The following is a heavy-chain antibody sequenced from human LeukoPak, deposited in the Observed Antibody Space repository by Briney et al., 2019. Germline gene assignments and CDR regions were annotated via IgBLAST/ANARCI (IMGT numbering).Heavy chain of an antibody. V-gene: IGHV3-23*01. Sequence: LAGGSLRLSCAASGFTFSSYAMTWVRQAPGKGLEWVSSISVNGGTTYYADSVKGRFTISRDSSKNTLYLQMNSLRAEDTAGYYCVKGGGNVRRYFEYWGQGTLVTVSS. D-gene: IGHD4-23*01. J-gene: IGHJ4*02. CDR3: VKGGGNVRRYFEY. CDR1: GFTFSSYA. CDR2: ISVNGGTT.